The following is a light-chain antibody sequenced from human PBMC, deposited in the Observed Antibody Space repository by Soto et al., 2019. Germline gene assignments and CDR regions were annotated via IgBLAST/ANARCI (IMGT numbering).Light chain of an antibody. V-gene: IGKV1-13*02. CDR1: QDIRGA. CDR2: DVS. J-gene: IGKJ5*01. Sequence: IQVTQSPSSLSASVGDRVTMTCRASQDIRGALAWYQQKSGKPPNLLIYDVSTLEGGVPSRFSGSGSGTEFTLTISSLQPEDFGTYYCQQFNSYPITFGHGTRLEIK. CDR3: QQFNSYPIT.